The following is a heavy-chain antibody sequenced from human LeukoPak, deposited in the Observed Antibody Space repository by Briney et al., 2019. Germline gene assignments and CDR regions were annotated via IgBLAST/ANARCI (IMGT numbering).Heavy chain of an antibody. CDR2: ISGSGGST. J-gene: IGHJ5*02. Sequence: GRSLRLSCAASGFTFSSYGMSWVRQAPGRGLEWVSAISGSGGSTYYADSVKGRFTISRDNSKNTLYLQMNSLRAEDTAVYYCAKDLTSVTRGWFDPWGQGTLVTVSS. CDR1: GFTFSSYG. V-gene: IGHV3-23*01. CDR3: AKDLTSVTRGWFDP. D-gene: IGHD4-17*01.